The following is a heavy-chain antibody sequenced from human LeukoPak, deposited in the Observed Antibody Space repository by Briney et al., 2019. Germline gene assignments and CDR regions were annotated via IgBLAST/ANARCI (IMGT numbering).Heavy chain of an antibody. CDR3: ATIKRGNIYGYFDF. Sequence: SETLSLTCTVSGVSMSSNYWSWNRQPPGKGLEWIGYMYDSWSTKDNPSLKSRVTLSADTSKNQFSLRLSSVTAADTAVYYCATIKRGNIYGYFDFWGQGILVTVSS. D-gene: IGHD5-18*01. V-gene: IGHV4-59*01. J-gene: IGHJ4*02. CDR2: MYDSWST. CDR1: GVSMSSNY.